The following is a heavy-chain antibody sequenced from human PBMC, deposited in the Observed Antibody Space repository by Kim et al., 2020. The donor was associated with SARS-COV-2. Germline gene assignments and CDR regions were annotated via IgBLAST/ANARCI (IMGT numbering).Heavy chain of an antibody. D-gene: IGHD6-19*01. V-gene: IGHV4-4*02. J-gene: IGHJ6*02. CDR1: GGSISSSNW. CDR2: IYHSGST. CDR3: ARTNSSCWYGSYYYGMDV. Sequence: SETLSLTCAVSGGSISSSNWWSWVRQPPGKGLEWIGEIYHSGSTNYNPSLKSRVTISVDKSKNQFSLKLSSVTAADTAVYYCARTNSSCWYGSYYYGMDVWGQGTTVTVSS.